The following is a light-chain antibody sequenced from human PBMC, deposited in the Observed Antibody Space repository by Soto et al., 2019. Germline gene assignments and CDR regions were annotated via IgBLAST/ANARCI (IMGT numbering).Light chain of an antibody. CDR1: QSISNSN. CDR2: AAS. Sequence: IVLTQSRGTLSLSPGERATLSCRASQSISNSNLAWYQQKPGQAPRLLVYAASSRATGIPVRFSGSVSGTDFTLTISSLEPEDFAVYYGQQRSNWPPITFCQGTRLEI. V-gene: IGKV3D-20*02. J-gene: IGKJ5*01. CDR3: QQRSNWPPIT.